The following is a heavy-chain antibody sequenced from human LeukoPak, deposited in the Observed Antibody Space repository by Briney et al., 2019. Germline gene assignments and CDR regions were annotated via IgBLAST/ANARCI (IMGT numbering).Heavy chain of an antibody. CDR1: GYTFTGYY. J-gene: IGHJ6*02. V-gene: IGHV1-2*02. CDR2: INPNSGGT. D-gene: IGHD3-10*01. Sequence: ASVKVSCKASGYTFTGYYMHWVRQAPGQGLEWMGWINPNSGGTNYAQKFQGRVTMTRDTSISTAYMELSSLRSEDTAVYYCARMVRGVTRNHYYYYGMDVWGQGTTVTVSS. CDR3: ARMVRGVTRNHYYYYGMDV.